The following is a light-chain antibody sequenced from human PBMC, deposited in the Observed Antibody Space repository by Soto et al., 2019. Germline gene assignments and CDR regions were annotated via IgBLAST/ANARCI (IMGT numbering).Light chain of an antibody. J-gene: IGKJ1*01. V-gene: IGKV1-5*01. CDR1: QSISYW. CDR2: DAS. Sequence: DIQMTESPSTLSASVGDGVTITCRASQSISYWLAWYQQKPGKAPKLLIYDASSLESGVPSRFSGSGSGTEFTLTISSLQPDDFATYYCQQYDSYPWTFGQGTRVDIK. CDR3: QQYDSYPWT.